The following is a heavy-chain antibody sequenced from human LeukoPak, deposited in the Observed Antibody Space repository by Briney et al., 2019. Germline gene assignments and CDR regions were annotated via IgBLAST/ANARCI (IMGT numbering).Heavy chain of an antibody. Sequence: GGSLRLSCAASGFTFSSYAMHWVRQAPGKGLEWVSVIYSGGSTYYADSVKGRFTISRDNSKNTLYLQMNSLRAEDTAVYYCARVGVAFYYYYYMDVWGKGTTVTVSS. J-gene: IGHJ6*03. CDR1: GFTFSSYA. V-gene: IGHV3-66*01. D-gene: IGHD2-15*01. CDR3: ARVGVAFYYYYYMDV. CDR2: IYSGGST.